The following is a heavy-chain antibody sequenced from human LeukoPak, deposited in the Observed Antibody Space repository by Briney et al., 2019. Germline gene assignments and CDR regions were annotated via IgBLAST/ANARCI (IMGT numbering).Heavy chain of an antibody. CDR3: ARVPGYSSSWYELPYYYYYMDV. CDR2: IWYDGSNK. J-gene: IGHJ6*03. V-gene: IGHV3-33*01. D-gene: IGHD6-13*01. Sequence: GGSLRLSCAASGFTFSSYGMHWVRQAPGKGLEWVAVIWYDGSNKYYADSVKGRFTISRDNSKNTLYLQMNSLRAEDTAVYYCARVPGYSSSWYELPYYYYYMDVWGKGTTVTVSS. CDR1: GFTFSSYG.